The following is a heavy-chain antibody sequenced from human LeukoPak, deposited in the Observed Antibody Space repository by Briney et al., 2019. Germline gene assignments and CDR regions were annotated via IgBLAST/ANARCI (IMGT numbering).Heavy chain of an antibody. CDR2: IDSGSTST. D-gene: IGHD6-19*01. V-gene: IGHV3-11*06. J-gene: IGHJ4*02. CDR1: GFIFTDYY. CDR3: ARGRLSSGWYDD. Sequence: GGSLKLSCAASGFIFTDYYMSWVRQAPGKGLEWVSFIDSGSTSTKYADSVKGRFSISRDNAKNTLYLHMNSLRAEDTAVYYCARGRLSSGWYDDWGQGTLVTVSS.